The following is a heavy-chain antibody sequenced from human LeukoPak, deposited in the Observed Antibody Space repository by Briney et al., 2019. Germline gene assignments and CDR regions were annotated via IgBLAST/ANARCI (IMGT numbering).Heavy chain of an antibody. Sequence: WGTLSLTCAVSGGSFSSYCCSWIRQPPGKGLEWIGYIYYSGSTNYNPSLKSGVTTSVDTSKKQLSLKLSSVTAADTAVYYCARGGGNYYGSGSPLNYFDYWGQGTLVTVSS. V-gene: IGHV4-59*01. D-gene: IGHD3-10*01. J-gene: IGHJ4*02. CDR1: GGSFSSYC. CDR2: IYYSGST. CDR3: ARGGGNYYGSGSPLNYFDY.